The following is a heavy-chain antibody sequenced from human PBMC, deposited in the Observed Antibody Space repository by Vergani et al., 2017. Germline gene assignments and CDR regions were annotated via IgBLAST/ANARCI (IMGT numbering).Heavy chain of an antibody. Sequence: QVQLQESGPGLVKPSETLSLTCSVSGYSISRGYYWGWIRQPPGKGLEWIATVFHSGSAYYNPSLRRRVTISVETSKNQFSLRLSSVNATDTAVYYCARWSRAAGYSGPDSWGQGTRVTVSS. CDR1: GYSISRGYY. CDR2: VFHSGSA. J-gene: IGHJ4*02. CDR3: ARWSRAAGYSGPDS. V-gene: IGHV4-38-2*02. D-gene: IGHD6-13*01.